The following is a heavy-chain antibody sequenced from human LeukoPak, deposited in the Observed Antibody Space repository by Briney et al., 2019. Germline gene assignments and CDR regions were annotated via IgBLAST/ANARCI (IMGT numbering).Heavy chain of an antibody. CDR3: ARDDYDSSGYGDYYGMDV. D-gene: IGHD3-22*01. CDR2: ISYDGSNK. CDR1: GFTFSSYA. J-gene: IGHJ6*02. Sequence: PGGSLRLSCAASGFTFSSYAMHWVRQAPGKGLEWVAVISYDGSNKYYADSVKGRFTISRDNSKNTLYLQMNSLRAEDTAVYYCARDDYDSSGYGDYYGMDVWGQGTTVTVSS. V-gene: IGHV3-30*14.